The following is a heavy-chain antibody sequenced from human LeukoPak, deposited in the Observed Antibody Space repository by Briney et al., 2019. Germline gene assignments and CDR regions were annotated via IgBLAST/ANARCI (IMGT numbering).Heavy chain of an antibody. J-gene: IGHJ4*02. Sequence: GGSLRLSCAASGFTFSTYSMNWVRQAPGKGLEWVSYISSSSSTIYYADSVKGRFTISRDNANNSLYLQMNSLRAEDTAVYYCVRDMGSSWYYSDYWGQGTLVTVSS. CDR3: VRDMGSSWYYSDY. CDR2: ISSSSSTI. D-gene: IGHD6-13*01. CDR1: GFTFSTYS. V-gene: IGHV3-48*04.